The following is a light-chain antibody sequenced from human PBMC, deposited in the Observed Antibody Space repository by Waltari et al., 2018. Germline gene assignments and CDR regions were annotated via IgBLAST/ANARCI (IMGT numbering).Light chain of an antibody. Sequence: DIVMTQSPDSLAVSLGERATINCNSSQSMLKRSNNNNYLAWYQQKPGQPPKLLFYWASTREYGVPDLFSDSGSGTDFTLTISSLQAEDVAVYYCQKYYISPFTFGPGTKVDIK. CDR1: QSMLKRSNNNNY. CDR2: WAS. J-gene: IGKJ3*01. V-gene: IGKV4-1*01. CDR3: QKYYISPFT.